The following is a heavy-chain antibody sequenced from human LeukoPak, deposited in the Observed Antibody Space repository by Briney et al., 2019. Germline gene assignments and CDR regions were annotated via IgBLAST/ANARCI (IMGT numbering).Heavy chain of an antibody. CDR1: GGSISSGDYY. V-gene: IGHV4-30-4*01. CDR2: IFYSGST. J-gene: IGHJ4*02. Sequence: SETLSLTCTVSGGSISSGDYYWSWLRQPPGKGLEWIGYIFYSGSTYYNPSLKSRLTISVDTSKNQFSLKLSSVTAADTAVYYCARGDYDYVLDYWGQGTLVTVSS. D-gene: IGHD3-16*01. CDR3: ARGDYDYVLDY.